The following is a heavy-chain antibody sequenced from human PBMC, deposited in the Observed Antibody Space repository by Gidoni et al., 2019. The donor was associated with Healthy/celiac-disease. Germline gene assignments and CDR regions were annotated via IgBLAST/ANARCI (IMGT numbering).Heavy chain of an antibody. V-gene: IGHV3-21*01. J-gene: IGHJ4*02. CDR2: ISSSSSYI. CDR3: ARDGNMITFGGVIVIPGTFDY. Sequence: EVQLLESGGGLVKPGGSLRLSCAASGFIFSSYSMNWVRQAPGKGLELVSSISSSSSYIYYADSVKVRFTISRDNAKNSLYLQMNSLRAEDTAVYYCARDGNMITFGGVIVIPGTFDYWGQGTLVTVSS. D-gene: IGHD3-16*02. CDR1: GFIFSSYS.